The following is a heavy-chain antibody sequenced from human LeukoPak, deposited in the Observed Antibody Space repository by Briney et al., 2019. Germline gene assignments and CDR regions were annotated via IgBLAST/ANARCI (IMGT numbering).Heavy chain of an antibody. V-gene: IGHV3-23*01. CDR3: AKEGSLRYFDWPDYYYYGMDV. D-gene: IGHD3-9*01. CDR2: ISGSGGST. Sequence: GGSLRLACADSGLTFSSYAMSWGRQAPGKGLEWVSAISGSGGSTYYADSVKGRFTISRDNSKNTLYLQMNSLRAEDTAVYYCAKEGSLRYFDWPDYYYYGMDVWGKGTTVTVSS. J-gene: IGHJ6*04. CDR1: GLTFSSYA.